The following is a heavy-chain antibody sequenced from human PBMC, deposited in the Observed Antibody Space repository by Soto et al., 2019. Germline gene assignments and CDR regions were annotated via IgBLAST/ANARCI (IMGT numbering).Heavy chain of an antibody. CDR2: IFYSGST. Sequence: QVQLQESGPGLVKPSQTLSLTCSVSGVSLTSGTYYWSWIRQHPGKGLEWIGYIFYSGSTDYNPSLKSRVNISVDTSKHQFSLKLRSVTAADTAVYYCASTEDFFDYWGQGTLVTVSS. CDR1: GVSLTSGTYY. CDR3: ASTEDFFDY. V-gene: IGHV4-31*03. J-gene: IGHJ4*02.